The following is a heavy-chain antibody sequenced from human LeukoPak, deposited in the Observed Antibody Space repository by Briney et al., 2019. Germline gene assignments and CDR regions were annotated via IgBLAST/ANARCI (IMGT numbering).Heavy chain of an antibody. CDR2: ISGSGDNT. CDR1: EFTFSSYS. CDR3: AKGSYYDSSGTYYFDY. Sequence: PGGSLRLSCAASEFTFSSYSMNWVRQAPGKGLEWVSAISGSGDNTYYADSVKGRFTISRDNSKNTLYLQMNSLRAEDTALYYCAKGSYYDSSGTYYFDYWGQGTLVTVSS. D-gene: IGHD3-22*01. J-gene: IGHJ4*02. V-gene: IGHV3-23*01.